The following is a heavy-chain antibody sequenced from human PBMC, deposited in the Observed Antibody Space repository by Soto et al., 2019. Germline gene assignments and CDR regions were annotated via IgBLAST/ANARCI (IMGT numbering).Heavy chain of an antibody. J-gene: IGHJ6*02. CDR1: GFTFSSYA. V-gene: IGHV3-23*01. CDR3: ASEGMDV. CDR2: ISGSGGST. Sequence: EVQLLESGGGLVQPGWSLRLSCAASGFTFSSYAMSWVRQAPGKGLEWVSAISGSGGSTYYADSVKGRFTISRDNSKNTLYLQMNSLRAEDAAVHDGASEGMDVWGQGTTVTVSS.